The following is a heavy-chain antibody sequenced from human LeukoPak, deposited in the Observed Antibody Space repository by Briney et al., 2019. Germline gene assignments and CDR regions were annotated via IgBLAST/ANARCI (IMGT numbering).Heavy chain of an antibody. Sequence: GASVKLSCKASGYTFTVYYIHWVRQAPGQGLEWMGWINPNSGGTNYAQKFEGRVTMPRHTSISTAYRALNRLRSDDAAVYLCARPPRGDYYFDFWGQGTLVTVSS. CDR1: GYTFTVYY. D-gene: IGHD3-16*01. CDR2: INPNSGGT. J-gene: IGHJ4*02. V-gene: IGHV1-2*02. CDR3: ARPPRGDYYFDF.